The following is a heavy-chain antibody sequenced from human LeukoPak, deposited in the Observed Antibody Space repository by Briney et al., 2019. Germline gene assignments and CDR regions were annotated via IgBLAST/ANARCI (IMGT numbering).Heavy chain of an antibody. CDR3: ARDGIVVVPAAHYYYGMDV. CDR2: ICHSGST. J-gene: IGHJ6*04. Sequence: SETLSLTCAVSGYSISSGYYWGWIRQPPGKGLEWIGSICHSGSTYYNPSLKSRVTISVDTSKNQFSLKLSSVTAADTAVYYCARDGIVVVPAAHYYYGMDVWGKGTTVTVSS. D-gene: IGHD2-2*01. CDR1: GYSISSGYY. V-gene: IGHV4-38-2*02.